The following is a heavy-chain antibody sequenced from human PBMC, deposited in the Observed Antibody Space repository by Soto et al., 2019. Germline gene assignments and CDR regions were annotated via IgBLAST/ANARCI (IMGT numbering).Heavy chain of an antibody. V-gene: IGHV4-59*01. J-gene: IGHJ5*02. CDR2: VRDTGST. CDR3: ARYSPPKKTYDSNPGWFDP. Sequence: QVQLQASGPGQVKPSETLSLTCTVSGGSMNIYYWTWIRQPPGKGLEWIGYVRDTGSTNYNPSRKSRITISIDTSRNQFALSLIAVTAADTAVYFCARYSPPKKTYDSNPGWFDPWGQGTLVAVSS. CDR1: GGSMNIYY. D-gene: IGHD3-22*01.